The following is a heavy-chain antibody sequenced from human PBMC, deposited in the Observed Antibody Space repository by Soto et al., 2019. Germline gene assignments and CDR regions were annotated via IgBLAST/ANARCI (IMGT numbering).Heavy chain of an antibody. J-gene: IGHJ5*02. CDR1: GYTFTSYD. CDR2: MNPDSGNT. CDR3: ARRGKTMMEVLRLYP. Sequence: QVKLVQSGAEVKNPGASVKVSCKASGYTFTSYDINWVRQATGQGLEWMGWMNPDSGNTGYAQKFQGRVTMTTDTSISTPYMELSSLRSEDTAVYYCARRGKTMMEVLRLYPWAQGTLVTVSS. D-gene: IGHD3-22*01. V-gene: IGHV1-8*01.